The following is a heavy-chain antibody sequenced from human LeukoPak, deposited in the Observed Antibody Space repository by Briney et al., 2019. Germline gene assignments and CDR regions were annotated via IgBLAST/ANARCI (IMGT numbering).Heavy chain of an antibody. Sequence: ASVKVSCKASGYTFTGYYMHWVRQAPGQGLEWMGWNNPNSGGTSYAQKFQGRVTMTRDTSISTTYLELSWLRSDDTAVYYCARGGYNTGWEFDYWGQGTLVTVSS. CDR3: ARGGYNTGWEFDY. CDR2: NNPNSGGT. D-gene: IGHD6-19*01. J-gene: IGHJ4*02. V-gene: IGHV1-2*02. CDR1: GYTFTGYY.